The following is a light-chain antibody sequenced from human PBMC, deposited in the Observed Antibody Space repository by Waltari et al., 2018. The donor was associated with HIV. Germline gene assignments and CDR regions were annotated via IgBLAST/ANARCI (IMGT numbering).Light chain of an antibody. CDR3: HQSYSNPVT. CDR2: RAS. CDR1: ESVFSSPQNKSD. V-gene: IGKV4-1*01. Sequence: DIVMTQYPASMALSLGERDSITCQHSESVFSSPQNKSDLTWYQQRPGLPPKVLIYRASTRESGVPDRFSGSGSGTDFTLTISNLQAEDVALYYCHQSYSNPVTFGGGTRVEIK. J-gene: IGKJ4*01.